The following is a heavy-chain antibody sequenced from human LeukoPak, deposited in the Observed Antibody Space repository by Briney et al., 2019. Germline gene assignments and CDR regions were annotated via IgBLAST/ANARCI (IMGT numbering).Heavy chain of an antibody. CDR2: ISSSGSTI. D-gene: IGHD6-13*01. CDR3: ATYSSSWYPTYNWFDP. CDR1: GFTFSDYY. V-gene: IGHV3-11*01. Sequence: GGSLRLSCAASGFTFSDYYMSWIRQAPGKGLGWVSYISSSGSTIYYADSVKGRFTISRDNAKNSLYLQMNSLRAEDTAVYYCATYSSSWYPTYNWFDPWGQGTLVTVSS. J-gene: IGHJ5*02.